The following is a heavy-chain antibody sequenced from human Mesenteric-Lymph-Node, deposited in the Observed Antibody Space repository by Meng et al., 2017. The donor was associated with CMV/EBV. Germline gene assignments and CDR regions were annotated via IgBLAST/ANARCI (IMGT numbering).Heavy chain of an antibody. Sequence: SETLSLTCTVSGGSISSYYWSWIRQPPGKGLEWIGYIYYSGSTNYNPSLKSRVTISVDTSKNQFSLKLSSVTAADTAVYYCARGDPFSPQNYYDSSGYWGYWGQGTLVTVSS. CDR1: GGSISSYY. CDR2: IYYSGST. J-gene: IGHJ4*02. D-gene: IGHD3-22*01. CDR3: ARGDPFSPQNYYDSSGYWGY. V-gene: IGHV4-59*01.